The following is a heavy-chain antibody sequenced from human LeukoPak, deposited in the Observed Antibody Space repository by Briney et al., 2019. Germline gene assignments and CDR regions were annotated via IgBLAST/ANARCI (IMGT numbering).Heavy chain of an antibody. J-gene: IGHJ6*02. D-gene: IGHD4-17*01. CDR1: GGSIRSSYYY. CDR3: AREGGLYGDYLYGMDV. Sequence: SETLSLTCTVSGGSIRSSYYYWGWIRQPPGKGLEWIGSIYDSGSTYYNPSLKSRVTISVDTSKNQFSLKLNSVTAADTAVYYCAREGGLYGDYLYGMDVWGQGTTVTVSS. V-gene: IGHV4-39*02. CDR2: IYDSGST.